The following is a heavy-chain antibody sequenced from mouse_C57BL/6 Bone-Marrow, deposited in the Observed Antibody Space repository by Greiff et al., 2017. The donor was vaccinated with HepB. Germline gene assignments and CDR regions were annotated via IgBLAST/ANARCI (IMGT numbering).Heavy chain of an antibody. D-gene: IGHD4-1*01. J-gene: IGHJ3*01. CDR3: ARALGRGIAY. CDR1: GFTFSSYA. V-gene: IGHV5-4*03. CDR2: ISDGGSYT. Sequence: EVKLVESGGGLVKPGGSLKLSCAASGFTFSSYAMSWVRQTPEKRLEWVATISDGGSYTYYPDNVKGRFTISRDNAKNNLYLQMSHLKSEDTAMYYCARALGRGIAYWGQGTLVTVSA.